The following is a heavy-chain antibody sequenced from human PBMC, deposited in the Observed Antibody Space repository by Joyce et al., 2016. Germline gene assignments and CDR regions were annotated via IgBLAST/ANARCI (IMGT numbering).Heavy chain of an antibody. D-gene: IGHD3-22*01. CDR2: ISAHHGNT. Sequence: VQLVQSGSEVKKPGASVEVSRKASGYIFTTYGISWVRQAPGQGFEWMGWISAHHGNTKYAQKFQGRVTMTIDTSTSTAYMELESLRSDDTAVYYCARDIHYYNSSGYYWGAFDIWGQGTMVSVSS. V-gene: IGHV1-18*01. CDR3: ARDIHYYNSSGYYWGAFDI. J-gene: IGHJ3*02. CDR1: GYIFTTYG.